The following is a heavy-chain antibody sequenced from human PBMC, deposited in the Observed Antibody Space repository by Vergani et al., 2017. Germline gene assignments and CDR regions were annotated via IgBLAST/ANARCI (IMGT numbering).Heavy chain of an antibody. CDR1: GFTFDDYA. D-gene: IGHD6-13*01. CDR2: IKWNSDSI. Sequence: EVQLVESGGGLVQPGRSLRLFCAASGFTFDDYAMHWVRQASGKGLEWVSGIKWNSDSIVYADSVKGRFTISRDNDKNSLYLHMNSLRAEDTALYYCVKDIAASGNYWYFDLWVRGTLVTVSS. V-gene: IGHV3-9*01. CDR3: VKDIAASGNYWYFDL. J-gene: IGHJ2*01.